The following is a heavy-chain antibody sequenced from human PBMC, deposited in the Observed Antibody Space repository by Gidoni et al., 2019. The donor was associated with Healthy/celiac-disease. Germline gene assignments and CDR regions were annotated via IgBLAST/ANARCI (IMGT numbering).Heavy chain of an antibody. CDR1: GFTFSSYS. J-gene: IGHJ3*02. CDR3: ARGPAPLHAFDI. V-gene: IGHV3-21*01. Sequence: EVQLVESGGGLVKPGGSLRLSCAASGFTFSSYSMNWVRQAPGKGLEWVSSISSSSSYIYYADSVKGRFTISRDNAKNSLYLQMNSLRAEDTAVYYCARGPAPLHAFDIWGQGTMVTVSS. CDR2: ISSSSSYI.